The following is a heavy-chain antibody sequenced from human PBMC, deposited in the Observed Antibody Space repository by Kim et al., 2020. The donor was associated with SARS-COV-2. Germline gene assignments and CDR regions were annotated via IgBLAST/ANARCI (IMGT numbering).Heavy chain of an antibody. CDR2: T. V-gene: IGHV3-53*01. D-gene: IGHD5-12*01. J-gene: IGHJ4*02. CDR3: VRDGYNGIPFDL. Sequence: TYYADAVKGRITVSRDNPSNMLVLQLNSLRAEDTAIYYCVRDGYNGIPFDLWGRGSLVTVSS.